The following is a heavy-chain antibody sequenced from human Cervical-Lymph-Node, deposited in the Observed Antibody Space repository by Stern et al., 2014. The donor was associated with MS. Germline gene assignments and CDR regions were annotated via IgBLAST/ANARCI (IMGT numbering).Heavy chain of an antibody. V-gene: IGHV1-46*03. J-gene: IGHJ1*01. D-gene: IGHD4-17*01. CDR2: VNPTDGRT. Sequence: QLVQFGSEVKKPGASVKVSCKASGDTFASYPIHWLRQAPGQGFVWMGIVNPTDGRTTYAQTFKGRVTLTRDTSTRTVYMELSSLRTEDTAMYFCANPLPYANWGQGTRVTVSS. CDR3: ANPLPYAN. CDR1: GDTFASYP.